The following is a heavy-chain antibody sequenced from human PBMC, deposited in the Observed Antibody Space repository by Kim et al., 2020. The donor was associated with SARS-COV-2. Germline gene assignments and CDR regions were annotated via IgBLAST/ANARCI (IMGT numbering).Heavy chain of an antibody. D-gene: IGHD4-17*01. CDR2: IIPIFGTA. J-gene: IGHJ5*02. V-gene: IGHV1-69*06. Sequence: SVKVSCKASGGTFSSYAISWVRQAPGQGLEWMGGIIPIFGTAHYAQKFQGRVTITADKSTSTAXMELSSLRSEDTAGYYCAREGDYGNWFXPWGQXXLV. CDR3: AREGDYGNWFXP. CDR1: GGTFSSYA.